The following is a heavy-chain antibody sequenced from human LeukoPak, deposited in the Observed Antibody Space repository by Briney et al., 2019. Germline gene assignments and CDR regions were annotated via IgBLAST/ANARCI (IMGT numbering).Heavy chain of an antibody. J-gene: IGHJ4*02. CDR1: GYTFTNYG. D-gene: IGHD3-22*01. CDR2: INTYNGNT. CDR3: ARVVLDHYYDSSGYLGTLDY. V-gene: IGHV1-18*01. Sequence: GASVKVSCKASGYTFTNYGISWVRQAPGQGLEWVGWINTYNGNTNYAQKFQGRVTMTTDTPTSTAYMELRSLRSDDTAVYYCARVVLDHYYDSSGYLGTLDYWGQGTLVTVSS.